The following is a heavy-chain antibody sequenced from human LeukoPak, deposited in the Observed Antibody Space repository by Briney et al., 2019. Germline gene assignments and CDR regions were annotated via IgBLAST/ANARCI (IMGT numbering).Heavy chain of an antibody. V-gene: IGHV3-23*01. CDR2: ISGSGGST. J-gene: IGHJ6*02. CDR1: GFTFSSYA. CDR3: AKDPGYYYGMDV. Sequence: GGSLRLSCAASGFTFSSYAMSWVRQAPGKGLEWVSAISGSGGSTYYADSVRGRLTISRDNSKNTLYLQMNSLRAEDTAVYYCAKDPGYYYGMDVWGQGTTVTVSS.